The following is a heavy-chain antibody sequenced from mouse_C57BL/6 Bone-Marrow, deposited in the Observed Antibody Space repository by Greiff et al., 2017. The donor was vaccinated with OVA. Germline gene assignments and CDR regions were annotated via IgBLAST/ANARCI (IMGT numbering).Heavy chain of an antibody. CDR2: ISSGGSYT. D-gene: IGHD2-3*01. CDR1: GFTFSSYG. V-gene: IGHV5-6*01. J-gene: IGHJ3*01. Sequence: EVKLVESGGDLVKPGGSLKLSCAASGFTFSSYGMSWVRQTPDKRLEWVATISSGGSYTYYPDSVKGRFTIYRDNAKNTLYLQMSSLKSEDTAMYYCARRWLLPFAYWGQGTLVTVSA. CDR3: ARRWLLPFAY.